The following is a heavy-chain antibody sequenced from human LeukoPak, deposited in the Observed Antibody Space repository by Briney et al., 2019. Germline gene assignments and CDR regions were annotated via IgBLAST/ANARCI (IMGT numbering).Heavy chain of an antibody. D-gene: IGHD2-2*02. CDR3: ASNNCSSTSCYTRDYYYMDA. CDR1: GGTFSSYA. CDR2: IIPIFGTA. J-gene: IGHJ6*03. Sequence: ASVKVSCKASGGTFSSYAISWVRQAPGQGLEWMGGIIPIFGTANYAQKFQGRVTITTDESTSTAYMELSGLRSEDTAVYYCASNNCSSTSCYTRDYYYMDAWGKGTTVTVSS. V-gene: IGHV1-69*05.